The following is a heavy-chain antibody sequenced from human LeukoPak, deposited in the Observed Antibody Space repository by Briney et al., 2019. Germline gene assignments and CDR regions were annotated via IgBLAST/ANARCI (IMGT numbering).Heavy chain of an antibody. CDR1: GFTFTSYD. J-gene: IGHJ4*02. CDR3: AKDSPSFSSGWLDS. Sequence: AGGSLRLSCSASGFTFTSYDMHWVRQAPGKGLEWVAVISHGGSNKNYADTVKGRFTISRDNSKTTLFLQMNSVRAEDTAVYYCAKDSPSFSSGWLDSWGQGTLVTVSP. V-gene: IGHV3-30*18. CDR2: ISHGGSNK. D-gene: IGHD6-19*01.